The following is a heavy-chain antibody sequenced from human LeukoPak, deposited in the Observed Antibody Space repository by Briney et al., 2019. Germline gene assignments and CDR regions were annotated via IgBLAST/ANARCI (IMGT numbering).Heavy chain of an antibody. D-gene: IGHD3-22*01. CDR1: GFIFSSYG. CDR2: ISYDGSNK. Sequence: GGSLRLSCAASGFIFSSYGMHWVRQAPGKGLEGVAVISYDGSNKYYADSVKGRFTISRDNSKNTLYLQMNSLRAEDRAVYYCAKVLGAYYYDSSGSTSAIFDYWGQGTLVTVSS. J-gene: IGHJ4*02. CDR3: AKVLGAYYYDSSGSTSAIFDY. V-gene: IGHV3-30*18.